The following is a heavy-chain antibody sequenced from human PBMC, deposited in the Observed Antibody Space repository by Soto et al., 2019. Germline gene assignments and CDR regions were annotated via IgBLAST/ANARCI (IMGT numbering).Heavy chain of an antibody. CDR2: IYYRGST. Sequence: QVQLQESGPGLVKPSQTLSLTCTVSGGSISSGGYYWSWIRQHPGKGLEWIGYIYYRGSTYYNPSLKIRVTISVDTSKNQSALKLSSVTAADTAVYYCATDYGDYPEGPVAFDIWGQGTMVTVSS. D-gene: IGHD4-17*01. CDR3: ATDYGDYPEGPVAFDI. J-gene: IGHJ3*02. V-gene: IGHV4-31*03. CDR1: GGSISSGGYY.